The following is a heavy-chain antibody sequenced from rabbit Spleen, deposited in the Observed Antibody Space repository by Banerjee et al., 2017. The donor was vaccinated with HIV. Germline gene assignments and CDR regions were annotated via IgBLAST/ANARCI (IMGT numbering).Heavy chain of an antibody. D-gene: IGHD8-1*01. Sequence: QSLEESGGRLVKPGASLTLTCKASGLDFSSSYWMCWVRQAPGKGLELIACIYAGSSGTTYYRTWAKGRFTISKTSSTTVTLQMTSLTAADTATYFCARDGTGGSYFALWGPGTLVTVS. CDR3: ARDGTGGSYFAL. CDR1: GLDFSSSYW. CDR2: IYAGSSGTT. J-gene: IGHJ4*01. V-gene: IGHV1S40*01.